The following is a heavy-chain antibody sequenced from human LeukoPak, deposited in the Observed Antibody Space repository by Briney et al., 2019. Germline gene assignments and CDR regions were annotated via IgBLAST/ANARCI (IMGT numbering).Heavy chain of an antibody. V-gene: IGHV1-8*03. D-gene: IGHD3-22*01. CDR2: VNPKNGDT. J-gene: IGHJ3*02. CDR3: VRYCFTTDCPYDTFDI. Sequence: ASVKVSWRASGYTFTTYDISWVRQATEQGLEWLGRVNPKNGDTGYAPNFQGRVTISRDTSINTAYMELSSLTSDDTAVYYCVRYCFTTDCPYDTFDIWGQGTMVTVS. CDR1: GYTFTTYD.